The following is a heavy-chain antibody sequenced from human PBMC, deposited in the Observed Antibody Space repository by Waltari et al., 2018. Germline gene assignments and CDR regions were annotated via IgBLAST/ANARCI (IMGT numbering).Heavy chain of an antibody. D-gene: IGHD2-2*01. CDR1: GYSISSGYY. V-gene: IGHV4-38-2*01. Sequence: QVQLQESGPGLVKPSETLSLTCAVSGYSISSGYYWGWIRQPPGKGLEWIGSIYHSGGTYYNPSLKSRFTISVDTSKNQFSLKLSSVTAADTAVYYCARFSAMVPAYWGQGTLVTVSS. J-gene: IGHJ4*02. CDR3: ARFSAMVPAY. CDR2: IYHSGGT.